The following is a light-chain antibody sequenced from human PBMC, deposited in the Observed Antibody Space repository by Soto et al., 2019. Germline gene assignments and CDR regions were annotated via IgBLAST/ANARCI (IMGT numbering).Light chain of an antibody. V-gene: IGKV3-11*01. CDR1: QSVSSY. CDR3: QQRSNWPPIT. Sequence: EIVLTQSAATLSLSPGERATLSCSASQSVSSYLAWYQQKPGQAPRLLIYDASNRATGIPARFSGSGSGTDFTLTISSLEPEDFAVYYCQQRSNWPPITFGQGTRLEI. J-gene: IGKJ5*01. CDR2: DAS.